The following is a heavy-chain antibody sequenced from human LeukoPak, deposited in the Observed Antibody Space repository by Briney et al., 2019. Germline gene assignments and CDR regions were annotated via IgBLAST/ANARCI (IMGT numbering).Heavy chain of an antibody. J-gene: IGHJ4*02. CDR3: ARVSTDYYDSSGYYGGVGYFDY. CDR2: ISSSSSYI. D-gene: IGHD3-22*01. Sequence: GGSLRLSCAASGFTFSSYSMNWVRQAPGKGLEWVSSISSSSSYIYYADSVKGRFTISRDNAKNSLYLQMNSLRAEDTAVYYCARVSTDYYDSSGYYGGVGYFDYWGQGTLVTVSS. V-gene: IGHV3-21*01. CDR1: GFTFSSYS.